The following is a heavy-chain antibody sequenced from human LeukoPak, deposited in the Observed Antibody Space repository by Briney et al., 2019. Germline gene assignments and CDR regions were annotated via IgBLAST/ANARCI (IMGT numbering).Heavy chain of an antibody. CDR1: GFTVDSNY. CDR2: IYTGGNT. J-gene: IGHJ4*02. CDR3: ARGDDSGYYDYFDY. D-gene: IGHD3-22*01. Sequence: GGSLRLSCAASGFTVDSNYLSWVRQAPGKGLEWVSTIYTGGNTYYAASVKGRFTISRDFSKNTVFHHMNSLRAEDTAMYYCARGDDSGYYDYFDYWGQGALVTVSS. V-gene: IGHV3-53*01.